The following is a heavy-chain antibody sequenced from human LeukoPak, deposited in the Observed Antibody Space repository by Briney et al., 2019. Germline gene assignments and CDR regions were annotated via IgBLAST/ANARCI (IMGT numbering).Heavy chain of an antibody. Sequence: SQTLSLTCTVSGVSISSVGYYWNWLRQYPGKGLEWIGYISYSGNTYYNPSLKSRVSISVDTSKTQFSLNLSSVTAADTAVYYCARGYGPFDPWGQGTLVTVSS. V-gene: IGHV4-31*03. CDR3: ARGYGPFDP. J-gene: IGHJ5*02. CDR2: ISYSGNT. D-gene: IGHD5-12*01. CDR1: GVSISSVGYY.